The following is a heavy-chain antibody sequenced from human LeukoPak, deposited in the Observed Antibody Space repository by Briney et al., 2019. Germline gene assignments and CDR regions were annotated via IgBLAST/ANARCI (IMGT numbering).Heavy chain of an antibody. Sequence: SETLSLTCTVSGGSISSYYWNWIRQPPGKGLEWIGYIYYSGSTNYNPSLKSRVTISVDTSKNQFSLKLSSVTAADTAVYYCARVSVTPRYYYYYMDVWGKGTTVTVSS. CDR2: IYYSGST. V-gene: IGHV4-59*01. CDR3: ARVSVTPRYYYYYMDV. CDR1: GGSISSYY. J-gene: IGHJ6*03.